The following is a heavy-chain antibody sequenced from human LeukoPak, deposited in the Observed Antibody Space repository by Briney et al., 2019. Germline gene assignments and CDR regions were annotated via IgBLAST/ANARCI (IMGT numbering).Heavy chain of an antibody. D-gene: IGHD3-22*01. CDR3: ARVSGLGSYYDSSGYPDY. V-gene: IGHV3-20*04. Sequence: GGSLRLSCAASGFTFDDYGMSWVRHAPGKWLEWDSGINWNGGSTGYADSVKGRFTISRDNAKNSLYLQMNSLRAEDTALYYCARVSGLGSYYDSSGYPDYWGQGTLVTVSS. CDR1: GFTFDDYG. J-gene: IGHJ4*02. CDR2: INWNGGST.